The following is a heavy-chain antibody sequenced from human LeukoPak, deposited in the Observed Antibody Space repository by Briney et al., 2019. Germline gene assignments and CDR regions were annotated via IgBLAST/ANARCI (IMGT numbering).Heavy chain of an antibody. J-gene: IGHJ4*02. CDR3: ARLSRGRWLGY. CDR2: ITPILGIA. Sequence: SVKVSCKASGCTFSSYAISWVRQAPGQGLEWMGRITPILGIANYAQKFQGRVTITADKSTSTAYMELSSLRSEDTAVYYCARLSRGRWLGYWGQGTLVTVSS. V-gene: IGHV1-69*04. D-gene: IGHD6-19*01. CDR1: GCTFSSYA.